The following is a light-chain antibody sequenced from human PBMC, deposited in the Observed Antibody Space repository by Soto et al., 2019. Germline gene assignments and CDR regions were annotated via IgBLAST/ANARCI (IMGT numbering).Light chain of an antibody. CDR2: EVS. CDR1: SSDVGGYDF. CDR3: RSYTSSSTLV. J-gene: IGLJ2*01. Sequence: QSALTQPASVSGSPGQSITISCTGTSSDVGGYDFVSWYQQHPGKAPKLMMYEVSNRPSGVSNRFSGSKSGNTASLTISGLQAEDEDDYYCRSYTSSSTLVFGGGTQLTVL. V-gene: IGLV2-14*01.